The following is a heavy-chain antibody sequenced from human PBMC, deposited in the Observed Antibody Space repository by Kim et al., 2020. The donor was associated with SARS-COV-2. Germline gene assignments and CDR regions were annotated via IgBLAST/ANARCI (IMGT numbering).Heavy chain of an antibody. J-gene: IGHJ6*02. CDR2: IRYDGGQK. CDR3: ARESAQYSYGRYFGMDV. D-gene: IGHD3-16*01. Sequence: GGSLRLSCGASGFNFKTYGMHWVRQAPGKGLEGVASIRYDGGQKDSGDSVKGRFAISRDNAKNTLYLQMDSLRVEDTAVYYCARESAQYSYGRYFGMDVWGQRPTAIVS. CDR1: GFNFKTYG. V-gene: IGHV3-33*01.